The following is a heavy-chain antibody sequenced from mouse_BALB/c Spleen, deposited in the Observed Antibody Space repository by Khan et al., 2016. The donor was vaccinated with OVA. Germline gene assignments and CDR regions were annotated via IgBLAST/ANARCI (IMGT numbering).Heavy chain of an antibody. CDR3: ARLEDK. V-gene: IGHV2-9*02. CDR2: ILAGGST. J-gene: IGHJ2*01. CDR1: GFSLTSYG. Sequence: QVQLKQSGPGLVAPSQSLSTTCTVSGFSLTSYGVHWVRQPPGKGLEWLGVILAGGSTNYNSALMSRLSISKDNSTSQVFFKLNSLQTDDTDMYYGARLEDKWGQGTTLTVSS.